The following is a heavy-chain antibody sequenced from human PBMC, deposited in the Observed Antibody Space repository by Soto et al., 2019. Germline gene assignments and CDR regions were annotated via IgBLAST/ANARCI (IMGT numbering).Heavy chain of an antibody. CDR1: GFTFNHYA. V-gene: IGHV3-23*01. CDR3: AKRMVRGHDYYGMDV. J-gene: IGHJ6*02. CDR2: ISSSGGST. D-gene: IGHD3-10*01. Sequence: EVLLLESGGGLVQPGGSLRLSCAASGFTFNHYAMSWVRQAPGKGLEWVSGISSSGGSTYYADSVKGRFTISRDNSKNMLFPELNSLRAEDTAVYYCAKRMVRGHDYYGMDVWGQGTTVTVSS.